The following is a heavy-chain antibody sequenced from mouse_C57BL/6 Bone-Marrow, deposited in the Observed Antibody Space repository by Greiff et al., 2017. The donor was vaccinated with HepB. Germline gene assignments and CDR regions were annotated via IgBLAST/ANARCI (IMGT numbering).Heavy chain of an antibody. CDR1: GYTFTEYT. CDR3: ARHEEEEPLTGTWFAY. J-gene: IGHJ3*01. CDR2: FYPGSGSI. Sequence: VKLQESGAELVKPGASVKLSCKASGYTFTEYTIHWVKQRSGQGLEWIGWFYPGSGSIKYNEKFKDKATLTADKSSSTVYMELSRLTSEDSAVYFCARHEEEEPLTGTWFAYWGQGTLVTVSA. D-gene: IGHD4-1*01. V-gene: IGHV1-62-2*01.